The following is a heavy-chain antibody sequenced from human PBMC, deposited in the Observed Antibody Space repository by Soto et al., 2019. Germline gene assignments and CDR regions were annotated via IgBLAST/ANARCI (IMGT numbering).Heavy chain of an antibody. CDR3: ASGSYQSNWFDP. CDR2: IIPIFGTA. V-gene: IGHV1-69*13. D-gene: IGHD1-26*01. CDR1: GGTFSSYA. Sequence: GASVKVSCKASGGTFSSYAISWVRQAPGQGLEWMGGIIPIFGTANYAQKFQGRVTITADESTSTAYMELSSLRSEDTAVYYCASGSYQSNWFDPWGQGTLVTVSS. J-gene: IGHJ5*02.